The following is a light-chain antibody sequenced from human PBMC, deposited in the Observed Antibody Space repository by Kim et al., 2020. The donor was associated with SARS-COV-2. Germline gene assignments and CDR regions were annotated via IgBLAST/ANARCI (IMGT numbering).Light chain of an antibody. V-gene: IGLV3-19*01. CDR1: SLRSQF. CDR2: GSN. Sequence: SSELTQDPAVSVALGQTVTMTCQGDSLRSQFANWYQQSPGQSPVLVLHGSNSRPSGIPDRFSGSRSGDTASLTITGAQAEDEADYSCTSRNRSGYHVIFG. J-gene: IGLJ2*01. CDR3: TSRNRSGYHVI.